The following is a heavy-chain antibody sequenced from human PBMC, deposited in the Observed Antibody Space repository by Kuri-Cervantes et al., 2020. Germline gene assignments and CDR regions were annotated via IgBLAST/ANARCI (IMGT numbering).Heavy chain of an antibody. CDR3: ARDKYYDSGGWFDP. CDR1: GFTFSSYA. Sequence: GGSLRLSCAASGFTFSSYAMHWVRQAPGKGLEWVAVISYDGSNKYYADSVKGRFTISKDNSKNTLYLQMNSLRAEDTAVYYCARDKYYDSGGWFDPWGQGTLVTVSS. D-gene: IGHD3-22*01. J-gene: IGHJ5*02. V-gene: IGHV3-30-3*01. CDR2: ISYDGSNK.